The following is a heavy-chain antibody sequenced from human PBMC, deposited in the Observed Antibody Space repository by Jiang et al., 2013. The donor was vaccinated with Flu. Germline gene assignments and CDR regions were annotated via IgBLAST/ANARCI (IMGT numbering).Heavy chain of an antibody. CDR2: IYPGDSDT. CDR3: ARLRGAVAALYYFDY. D-gene: IGHD6-19*01. V-gene: IGHV5-51*01. Sequence: RQMPGKGLEWMGIIYPGDSDTRYSPSFQGQVTISADKSISTAYLQWSSLKASDTAMYYCARLRGAVAALYYFDYWGQGTLVTVSS. J-gene: IGHJ4*02.